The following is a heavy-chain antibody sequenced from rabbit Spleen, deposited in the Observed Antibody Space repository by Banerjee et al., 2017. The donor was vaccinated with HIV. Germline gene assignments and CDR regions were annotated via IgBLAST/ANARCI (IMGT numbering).Heavy chain of an antibody. Sequence: QSLEESGGDLVKPGASLTLTCTASGFSLSSSDYMCWVRQAPGKGLEWIACIYAGSSGFTYHATWAKGRFTISKTSSTTVTLQMTSLTAADTATYFCARDLTDVIGRNFGWWGPGTLVTVS. CDR2: IYAGSSGFT. V-gene: IGHV1S40*01. CDR1: GFSLSSSDY. J-gene: IGHJ4*01. D-gene: IGHD1-1*01. CDR3: ARDLTDVIGRNFGW.